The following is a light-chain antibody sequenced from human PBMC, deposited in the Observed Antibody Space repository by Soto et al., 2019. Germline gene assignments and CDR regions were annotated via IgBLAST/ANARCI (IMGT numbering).Light chain of an antibody. J-gene: IGKJ3*01. Sequence: DIQLTQSPSFLSASVGDRVTITCRASQGISNHFAWYQQKPGKAPSLLIYHASNLESGVPSRFSDSQSGTEFTLTISNLQPEDVATYDCQELYSYAFPFCPGMKVDVK. CDR2: HAS. V-gene: IGKV1-9*01. CDR3: QELYSYAFP. CDR1: QGISNH.